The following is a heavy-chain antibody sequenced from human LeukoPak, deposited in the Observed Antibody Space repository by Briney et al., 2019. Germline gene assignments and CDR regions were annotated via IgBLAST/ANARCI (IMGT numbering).Heavy chain of an antibody. CDR1: GYTFTGYY. CDR2: INPNSGGT. CDR3: VRGTYSSGWFPRTFDY. D-gene: IGHD6-19*01. Sequence: ASVKVSCKASGYTFTGYYMHWVRQAPGQGLEWMGWINPNSGGTNYAQKFQGRVTTTRDTSISTAYMELSRLRSDDTAVYYCVRGTYSSGWFPRTFDYWGQGTLVTVSS. V-gene: IGHV1-2*02. J-gene: IGHJ4*02.